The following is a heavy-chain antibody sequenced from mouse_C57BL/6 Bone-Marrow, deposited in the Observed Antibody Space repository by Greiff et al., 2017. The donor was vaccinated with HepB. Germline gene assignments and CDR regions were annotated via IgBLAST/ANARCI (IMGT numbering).Heavy chain of an antibody. CDR3: AILWYDYDEERYAMDY. Sequence: EVKLVESGGGLVQPGESLKLSCESTEYEFPSHDMSWVRQTPEKRLELVAAINSDCGSTYYTYTRERRFIISRDNTKKTLYLQMSSLRSEDTALYYCAILWYDYDEERYAMDYWGQGPSVTVSS. CDR2: INSDCGST. J-gene: IGHJ4*01. CDR1: EYEFPSHD. D-gene: IGHD2-4*01. V-gene: IGHV5-2*01.